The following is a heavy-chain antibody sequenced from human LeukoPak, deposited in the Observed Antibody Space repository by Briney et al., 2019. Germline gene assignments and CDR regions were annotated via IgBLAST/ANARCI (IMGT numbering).Heavy chain of an antibody. V-gene: IGHV1-2*06. CDR3: APLGYYDSSGYYYGY. CDR2: INPNSGGT. J-gene: IGHJ4*02. CDR1: GYTFTGYY. Sequence: ASVKVSCKASGYTFTGYYMHWVRQAPGQGLEWMGRINPNSGGTNYAQKFQGRVTMTRDTSISTAYMELSRLRSDDTAVHYCAPLGYYDSSGYYYGYWGQGTLVTVSS. D-gene: IGHD3-22*01.